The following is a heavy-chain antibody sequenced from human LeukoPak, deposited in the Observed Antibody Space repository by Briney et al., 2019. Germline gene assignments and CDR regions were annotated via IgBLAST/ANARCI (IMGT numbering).Heavy chain of an antibody. V-gene: IGHV3-21*01. CDR3: ARVGGMYYYDSSGYYLFDY. CDR1: GFTFSSYS. Sequence: GGSLRLSCAASGFTFSSYSMNWVRQAPGKGLEWVSSISSSSSYIYYADSVKGRFTISRDNAKNSLYLQMNSLRAEDTAVYYCARVGGMYYYDSSGYYLFDYWGQGTLVTVSS. J-gene: IGHJ4*02. CDR2: ISSSSSYI. D-gene: IGHD3-22*01.